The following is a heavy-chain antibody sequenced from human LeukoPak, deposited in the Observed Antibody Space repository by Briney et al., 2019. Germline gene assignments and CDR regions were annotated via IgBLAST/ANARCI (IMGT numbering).Heavy chain of an antibody. J-gene: IGHJ4*02. CDR3: ARRGIAAAGYDY. Sequence: SETLSRTCTVSGGSISSYYWSWIRQPPGKGLEWIGYIYYSGTTNYNPSLKSRVTILVDTSKNQFSLNLSSVTAADTAVYYCARRGIAAAGYDYWGQGTLVTVSS. CDR2: IYYSGTT. V-gene: IGHV4-59*08. CDR1: GGSISSYY. D-gene: IGHD6-13*01.